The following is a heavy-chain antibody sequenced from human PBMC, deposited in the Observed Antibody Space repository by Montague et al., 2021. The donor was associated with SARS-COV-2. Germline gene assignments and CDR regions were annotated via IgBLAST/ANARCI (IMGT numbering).Heavy chain of an antibody. CDR1: GGSFSGYY. D-gene: IGHD2-2*01. CDR3: ARDRGVQYQLQMPFYFDY. V-gene: IGHV4-34*01. CDR2: IYQSGST. J-gene: IGHJ4*02. Sequence: SETLSLTCAVYGGSFSGYYWSWIRQPPGKGLEWIGEIYQSGSTNYNPSLKSRVTISVDTSKNQFSLRLSSVTAADTAVYYCARDRGVQYQLQMPFYFDYWGQGTLVTVSS.